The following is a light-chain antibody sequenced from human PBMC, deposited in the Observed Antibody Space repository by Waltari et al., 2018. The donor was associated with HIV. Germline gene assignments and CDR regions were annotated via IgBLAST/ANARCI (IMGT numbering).Light chain of an antibody. J-gene: IGKJ2*01. Sequence: DLILTQSPDSLAVPLGGTATISCHSMRILDYEDWHSMAWYQQRVGRPPTLLLHLASTRESGVPDRFTGNGSKTDFTLTITGLQAQDAAVYFCQQYYGDPPTFGQGTKVEI. CDR1: RILDYEDWHS. V-gene: IGKV4-1*01. CDR2: LAS. CDR3: QQYYGDPPT.